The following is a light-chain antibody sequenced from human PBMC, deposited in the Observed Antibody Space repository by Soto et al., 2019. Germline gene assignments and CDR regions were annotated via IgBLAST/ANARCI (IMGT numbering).Light chain of an antibody. J-gene: IGLJ3*02. V-gene: IGLV1-51*01. Sequence: QSVLTQQPSVSAAPGQTVTFSCSGSGSNIGTNHVSWFQKFPGTAPTAVIFDTSRRPSGIPGRFSASKSGASATLTITGLQTGDEADYYCGTWDTSLSSVVFGGGTKLTVL. CDR1: GSNIGTNH. CDR2: DTS. CDR3: GTWDTSLSSVV.